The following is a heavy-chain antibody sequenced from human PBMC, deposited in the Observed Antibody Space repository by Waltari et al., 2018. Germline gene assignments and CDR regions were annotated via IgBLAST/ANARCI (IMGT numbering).Heavy chain of an antibody. D-gene: IGHD2-21*02. V-gene: IGHV4-34*01. CDR1: GGSFSGYT. CDR3: ARGRGYGGNSHFDY. J-gene: IGHJ4*02. CDR2: INHSGST. Sequence: QVPLQQWGAGLLKPWETLSPTCAVNGGSFSGYTWSWIPKPPGTGLEWIGEINHSGSTNYNPSLKSRVTISVDTSKNQFSLKLSSVTAADTAVYYCARGRGYGGNSHFDYWGQGTLVTVSS.